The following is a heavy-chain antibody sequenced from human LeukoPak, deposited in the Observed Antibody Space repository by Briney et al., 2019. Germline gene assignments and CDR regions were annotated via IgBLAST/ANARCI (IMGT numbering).Heavy chain of an antibody. CDR1: GYTFTDYY. Sequence: VASVKVSCKASGYTFTDYYMHWVRQAPGQGLEWMGWIKPNTGDANSAQKFQGRVTLTRDTSTSTAYMELSNLRSDDTAVYYCARAGTESRWGLPRADYYYMDVWAKGSTVTVSS. CDR3: ARAGTESRWGLPRADYYYMDV. J-gene: IGHJ6*03. CDR2: IKPNTGDA. V-gene: IGHV1-2*02. D-gene: IGHD1-1*01.